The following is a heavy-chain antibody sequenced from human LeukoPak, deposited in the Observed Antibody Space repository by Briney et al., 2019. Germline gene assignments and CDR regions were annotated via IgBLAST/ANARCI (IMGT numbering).Heavy chain of an antibody. CDR3: ARARESMAVSDY. Sequence: ASVKVSCKASGYTFTGYYMHWVRQAPEQGLEWMGWINPNSGGTNYAQKFQGRVTMTRDTSISTAYMELSRLRSDDTAVYYCARARESMAVSDYWGQGTLVTVSS. V-gene: IGHV1-2*02. J-gene: IGHJ4*02. CDR2: INPNSGGT. D-gene: IGHD2/OR15-2a*01. CDR1: GYTFTGYY.